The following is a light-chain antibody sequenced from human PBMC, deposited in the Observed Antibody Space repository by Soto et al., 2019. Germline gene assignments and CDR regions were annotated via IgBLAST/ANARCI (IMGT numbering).Light chain of an antibody. Sequence: DVVMTQSPLSLPVTLGEPSSISFRASQSVVHSDGIAYFSWFQQRPGRSPRRLIYKVSNRDSGVPARFSGSGSGTDFALKISRVEAEDVGVYYCMQGTHWPITFGQGTRLQI. J-gene: IGKJ5*01. CDR1: QSVVHSDGIAY. V-gene: IGKV2-30*02. CDR3: MQGTHWPIT. CDR2: KVS.